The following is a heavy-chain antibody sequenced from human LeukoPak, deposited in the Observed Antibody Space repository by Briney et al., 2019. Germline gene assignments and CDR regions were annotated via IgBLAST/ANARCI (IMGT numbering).Heavy chain of an antibody. J-gene: IGHJ4*02. V-gene: IGHV3-23*01. D-gene: IGHD2-15*01. CDR2: ISGSGGST. Sequence: GGSLRLSSAASGFTFSSYAMSWVRQAPGKGLEWVSAISGSGGSTYYADSVKGRFTISRDNSKDTLYLQMNSLRAEDTAVYYCAKDLEEYCSGGSCYAHDYWGQGTLVTVSS. CDR3: AKDLEEYCSGGSCYAHDY. CDR1: GFTFSSYA.